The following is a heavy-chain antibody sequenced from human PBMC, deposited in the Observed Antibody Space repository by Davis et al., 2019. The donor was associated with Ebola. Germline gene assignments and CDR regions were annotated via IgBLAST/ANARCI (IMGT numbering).Heavy chain of an antibody. Sequence: PGGSLRLSCSASGFTFSSYAMHWVRQAPGKGLEYVSDISSNGGSTYYADSVKGRFTISRDNSKNTLYLQMSSLRAEDTAVYYCVKDRGSGSVSGYYYGMDVWGQGTTVTVSS. V-gene: IGHV3-64D*06. CDR1: GFTFSSYA. CDR3: VKDRGSGSVSGYYYGMDV. J-gene: IGHJ6*02. CDR2: ISSNGGST. D-gene: IGHD1-26*01.